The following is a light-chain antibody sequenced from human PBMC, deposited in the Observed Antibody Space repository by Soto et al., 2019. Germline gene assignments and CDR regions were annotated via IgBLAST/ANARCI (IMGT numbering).Light chain of an antibody. Sequence: DIQLTQSPSFLSASVGDRVTITCRASQGISRYLAWFQQKPGEAPNLLIYDASVLQGGVPSRFSGSGSGSEFPRTIRCVQPADFATDYCQQLNTYAYSFGQGTKLEIK. CDR3: QQLNTYAYS. CDR1: QGISRY. V-gene: IGKV1-9*01. CDR2: DAS. J-gene: IGKJ2*01.